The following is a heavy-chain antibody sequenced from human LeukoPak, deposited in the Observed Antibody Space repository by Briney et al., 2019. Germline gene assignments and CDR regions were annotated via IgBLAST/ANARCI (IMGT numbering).Heavy chain of an antibody. CDR1: GFTFSSYW. V-gene: IGHV3-7*03. D-gene: IGHD3-9*01. CDR3: ARVDYDILTGYYGYYFDY. J-gene: IGHJ4*02. CDR2: IKQDGSEK. Sequence: GGSLRLSCAASGFTFSSYWTTWVRQAPGKGLEWVANIKQDGSEKYYVDSVKGRFTIYRDNAKNSLYLQMNSLRAEDTAVYHCARVDYDILTGYYGYYFDYWGQGTLVTVSS.